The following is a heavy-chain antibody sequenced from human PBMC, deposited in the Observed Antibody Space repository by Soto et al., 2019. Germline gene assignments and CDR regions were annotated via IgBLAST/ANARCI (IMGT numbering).Heavy chain of an antibody. Sequence: QVQLVQSGAEVKKPGSSVKVSCKASGRTFSSYAISWVRQAPGQGLEWMGGIIPIFGTANYAQKFQGRVTITADESTSTAYMELSRLTSEDTAVYYCAREYSSFWSWFETWGQGTLVNGTS. D-gene: IGHD6-6*01. CDR3: AREYSSFWSWFET. V-gene: IGHV1-69*01. CDR2: IIPIFGTA. CDR1: GRTFSSYA. J-gene: IGHJ5*02.